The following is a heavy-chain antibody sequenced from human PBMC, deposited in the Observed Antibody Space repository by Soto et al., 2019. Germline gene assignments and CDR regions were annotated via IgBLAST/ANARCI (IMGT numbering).Heavy chain of an antibody. D-gene: IGHD6-19*01. CDR1: GYTFTGYY. CDR3: ARMRRSSWHIAVAPLGYGMDV. CDR2: INPNSGGT. J-gene: IGHJ6*02. Sequence: ASVKVSCKASGYTFTGYYMHWVRQAPGQGLEWMGWINPNSGGTNYAQKFQGWVTMTRDTSISTAYMELSRLRSDDTAVYYRARMRRSSWHIAVAPLGYGMDVWGQGTTVTVSS. V-gene: IGHV1-2*04.